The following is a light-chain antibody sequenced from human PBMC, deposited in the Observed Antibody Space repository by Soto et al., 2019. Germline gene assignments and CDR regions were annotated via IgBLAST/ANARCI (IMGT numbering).Light chain of an antibody. J-gene: IGKJ2*01. Sequence: EIVLTQSPGTLSLSPGERATLSCRASQSVSSSYLAWYQQKPGQAPRLLIYGASGRATGIPDRFSGSGAGTDFTLTISRLEPEDFAVSYCQQYGGSLPYTFGQGTKLAIK. CDR3: QQYGGSLPYT. CDR2: GAS. V-gene: IGKV3-20*01. CDR1: QSVSSSY.